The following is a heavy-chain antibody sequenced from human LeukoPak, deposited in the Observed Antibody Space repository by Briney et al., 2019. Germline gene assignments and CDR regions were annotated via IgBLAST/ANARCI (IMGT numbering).Heavy chain of an antibody. D-gene: IGHD4-17*01. CDR1: GGSFSGYY. CDR3: ASSQTYGDYGPSTWFDP. V-gene: IGHV4-34*01. Sequence: SETLSLTCAVYGGSFSGYYWSWIRQSPGKGLEWIGEINHSGSTNYNPSLKSRVTILVDTSKNQFSLKLSSVTAADTAVYYCASSQTYGDYGPSTWFDPWGQGTLVTVSS. J-gene: IGHJ5*02. CDR2: INHSGST.